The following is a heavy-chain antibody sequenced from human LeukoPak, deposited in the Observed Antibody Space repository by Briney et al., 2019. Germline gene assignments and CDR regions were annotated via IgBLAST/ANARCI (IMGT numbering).Heavy chain of an antibody. V-gene: IGHV1-69*01. J-gene: IGHJ2*01. CDR1: GGTFSSYA. CDR2: IIPIFGTA. Sequence: ASVKVSCKASGGTFSSYAISWVRQAPGQGLEWMGGIIPIFGTANYAQKFQGRVTITADESTSTAYMELSSLRSEDTAVYYCARLVVGYYDSSGILDLWGRGTLVTVSS. CDR3: ARLVVGYYDSSGILDL. D-gene: IGHD3-22*01.